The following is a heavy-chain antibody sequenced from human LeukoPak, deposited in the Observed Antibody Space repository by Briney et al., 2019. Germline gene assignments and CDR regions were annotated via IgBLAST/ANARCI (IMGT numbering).Heavy chain of an antibody. CDR3: VRQSDVAFDI. J-gene: IGHJ3*02. CDR1: GSSFTSYW. V-gene: IGHV5-51*01. CDR2: IFPGDSDT. Sequence: GESLKISCKGSGSSFTSYWIGWVRQMPGTGLEWMGIIFPGDSDTRYSPSFQGQVTISADKSISTAYLRWSSLKASDTAMNYCVRQSDVAFDIWGQGTMVTVSS.